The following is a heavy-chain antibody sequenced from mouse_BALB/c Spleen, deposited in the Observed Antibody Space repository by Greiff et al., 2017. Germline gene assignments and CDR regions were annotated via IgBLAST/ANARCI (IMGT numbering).Heavy chain of an antibody. CDR1: GFNIKDTY. Sequence: VQLQQSGAELVKPGASVKLSCTASGFNIKDTYMHWVKQRPEQGLEWIGRIDPANGNTKYDPKFQGKATITADTSSNTAYLQLSSLTSEDTAVYYCARRRGYDGSYWYFDVWGAGTTVTVSS. V-gene: IGHV14-3*02. D-gene: IGHD2-3*01. CDR3: ARRRGYDGSYWYFDV. CDR2: IDPANGNT. J-gene: IGHJ1*01.